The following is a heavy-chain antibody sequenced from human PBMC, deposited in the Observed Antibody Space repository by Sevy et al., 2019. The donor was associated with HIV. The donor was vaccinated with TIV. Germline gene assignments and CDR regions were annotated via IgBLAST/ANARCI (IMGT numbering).Heavy chain of an antibody. CDR1: GFTFDDYT. V-gene: IGHV3-43*01. CDR2: ISWDGGST. J-gene: IGHJ5*02. Sequence: GGSLRLSCAASGFTFDDYTMHWVRQAPGKGLEWVSLISWDGGSTYYADSVKGRFTISRDNSKNSLYLQMNSLRTEDTALYYCAKDIWGYPYYYDSSGYSALEFDPWGQGTLVTVSS. CDR3: AKDIWGYPYYYDSSGYSALEFDP. D-gene: IGHD3-22*01.